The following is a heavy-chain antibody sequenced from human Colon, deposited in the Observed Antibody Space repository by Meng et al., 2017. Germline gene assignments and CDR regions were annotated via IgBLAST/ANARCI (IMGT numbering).Heavy chain of an antibody. V-gene: IGHV4-30-4*01. CDR3: ARDRKHYGERGWFDP. J-gene: IGHJ5*02. CDR2: IYYSGST. Sequence: VQRPEAAPGLVQPSQTLSLTCTVFGGSISSGDYYWSWIRQPPGKGLEWIGYIYYSGSTYSNASLKSRVTISIDRSKNQFSLKLSSVTAADTAVYYCARDRKHYGERGWFDPWGQGTLVTVFS. CDR1: GGSISSGDYY. D-gene: IGHD4-17*01.